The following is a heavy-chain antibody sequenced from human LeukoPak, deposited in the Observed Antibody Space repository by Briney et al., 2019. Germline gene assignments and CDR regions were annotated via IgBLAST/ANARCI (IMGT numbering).Heavy chain of an antibody. CDR3: ARDFDMGITPGDDFDY. Sequence: GVSLRLSCAASGFTFGHHWMHWVRQVPGEGLVWVSRIKEDGTYTSYADSVKGRFTISRDNAKNTLYLQMNSLRAEDTAVYYCARDFDMGITPGDDFDYWGQGTLVPVSS. CDR2: IKEDGTYT. CDR1: GFTFGHHW. D-gene: IGHD3-9*01. V-gene: IGHV3-74*01. J-gene: IGHJ4*02.